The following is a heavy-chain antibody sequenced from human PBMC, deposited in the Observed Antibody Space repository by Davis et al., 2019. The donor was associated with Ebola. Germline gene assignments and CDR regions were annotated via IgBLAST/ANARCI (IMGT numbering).Heavy chain of an antibody. CDR1: GGSISSSSYY. J-gene: IGHJ4*02. CDR2: IYYSGST. CDR3: ARMGLRGYSNGYDY. D-gene: IGHD5-18*01. Sequence: MPLETLSLTCTVSGGSISSSSYYWGWIRQPPGKGLEWIGSIYYSGSTYYNPSLKSRVTISVDTSKNQFSLKLSSVTAADTAVYYCARMGLRGYSNGYDYWGQGTLVTVSS. V-gene: IGHV4-39*07.